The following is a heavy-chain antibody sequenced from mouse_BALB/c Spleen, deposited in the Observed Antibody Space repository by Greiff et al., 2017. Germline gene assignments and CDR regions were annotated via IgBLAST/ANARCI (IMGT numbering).Heavy chain of an antibody. CDR2: ISSGGST. D-gene: IGHD1-2*01. V-gene: IGHV5-6-5*01. Sequence: EVKLVESGGGLVKPGGSLKLSCAASGFTFSSYAMSWVRQTPEKRLEWVASISSGGSTYYPDSVKGRFTISSDNARNILYLQMSSLRSEDTAMYYCARFSTTAPYYAMDYWGQGTSVTVSS. CDR3: ARFSTTAPYYAMDY. J-gene: IGHJ4*01. CDR1: GFTFSSYA.